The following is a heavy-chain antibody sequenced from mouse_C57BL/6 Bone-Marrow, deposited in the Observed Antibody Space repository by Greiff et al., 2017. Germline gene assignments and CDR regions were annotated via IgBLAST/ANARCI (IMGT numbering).Heavy chain of an antibody. CDR1: GYTFTSYG. V-gene: IGHV1-81*01. D-gene: IGHD1-1*02. Sequence: VQLQQSGAELARPGASVKLSCKASGYTFTSYGISWVKQRTGQGLEWIGEIYPRSGNTSYTVKFKGKATLTADKSSSTAYMELRSRTSEDPAVYFCARKPFYFGYAIDDGCQGTSVTVSA. CDR2: IYPRSGNT. J-gene: IGHJ4*01. CDR3: ARKPFYFGYAIDD.